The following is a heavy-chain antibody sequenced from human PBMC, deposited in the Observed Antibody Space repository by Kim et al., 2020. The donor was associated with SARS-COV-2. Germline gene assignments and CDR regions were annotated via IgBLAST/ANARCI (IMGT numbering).Heavy chain of an antibody. J-gene: IGHJ6*03. V-gene: IGHV3-11*01. CDR3: ARDLWHYYGSGYMDV. D-gene: IGHD3-10*01. Sequence: DSVKGRVTISRDNAKNALYLQMNSLRAEDTAVYYCARDLWHYYGSGYMDVWGKGTTVTVSS.